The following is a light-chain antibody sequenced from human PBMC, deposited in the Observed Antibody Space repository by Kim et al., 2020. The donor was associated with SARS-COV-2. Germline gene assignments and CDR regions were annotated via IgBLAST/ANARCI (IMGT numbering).Light chain of an antibody. Sequence: SGSPGQSVTMACSDVGPYDFVSWYQQHPGKAPKFMIYRVTQRPSGVPDRFSGSRSGNTASLTISGLQAEDEADYYCCSYTGTYTWVFGGGTQLTVL. V-gene: IGLV2-11*01. CDR3: CSYTGTYTWV. CDR2: RVT. CDR1: DVGPYDF. J-gene: IGLJ3*02.